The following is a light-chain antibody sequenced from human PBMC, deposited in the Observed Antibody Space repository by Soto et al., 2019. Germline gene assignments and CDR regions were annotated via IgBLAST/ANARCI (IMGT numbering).Light chain of an antibody. V-gene: IGLV2-8*01. J-gene: IGLJ3*02. CDR3: SSYVGTNTLV. CDR2: EVS. CDR1: SSDIGGYDY. Sequence: QSALTQPPSASGSPGQSVTISCTGTSSDIGGYDYVSWYQQDPGKAPKLMIYEVSKRPSGVPDRFSGSKSGNTASLTVSGLQVEDEADYYCSSYVGTNTLVFGGGTKLTVL.